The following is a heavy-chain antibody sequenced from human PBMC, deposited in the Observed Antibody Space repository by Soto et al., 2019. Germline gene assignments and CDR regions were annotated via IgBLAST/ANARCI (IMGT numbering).Heavy chain of an antibody. D-gene: IGHD6-6*01. Sequence: EVQLVESGGGLVQPGGSLKLSCAASGFTFSGSAMHWVRQASGKALEWVGRIRSKAHSYATTYAASVKGRFTISRDDSKNTAYLQMNSLKTEDTAVYYCTRLSYSSSSWYFDYWGQGTLVTVSS. CDR2: IRSKAHSYAT. J-gene: IGHJ4*02. CDR1: GFTFSGSA. CDR3: TRLSYSSSSWYFDY. V-gene: IGHV3-73*01.